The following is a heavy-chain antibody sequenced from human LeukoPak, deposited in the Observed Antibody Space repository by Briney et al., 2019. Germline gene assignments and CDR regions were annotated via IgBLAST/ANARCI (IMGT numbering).Heavy chain of an antibody. J-gene: IGHJ4*02. CDR1: GGSISSSSYY. Sequence: SETLSLTCTVSGGSISSSSYYWGWIRQPPGKGLEWIGSIYYSGSTYYNPSLKSRVTISVDTSKNQFSLKLSSVTAADTAVYYCARHPTYYYGSGSYYRGDYFDYWGQGTLVTVSS. CDR2: IYYSGST. D-gene: IGHD3-10*01. V-gene: IGHV4-39*01. CDR3: ARHPTYYYGSGSYYRGDYFDY.